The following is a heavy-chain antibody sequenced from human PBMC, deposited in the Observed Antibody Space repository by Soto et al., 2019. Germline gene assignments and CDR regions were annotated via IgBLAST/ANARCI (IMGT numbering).Heavy chain of an antibody. V-gene: IGHV3-33*01. J-gene: IGHJ6*03. CDR3: AIGGCSSTSCYRTYYYMDV. CDR1: GFTFSSYG. CDR2: IWCSGSNK. D-gene: IGHD2-2*02. Sequence: PGGSLRLSCAASGFTFSSYGMHWVRQAPGKGLEWVADIWCSGSNKYYADSVKGRFTISRDNAKNSLYLQMNSLRAEDTAVYYCAIGGCSSTSCYRTYYYMDVWGKGTTVTVSS.